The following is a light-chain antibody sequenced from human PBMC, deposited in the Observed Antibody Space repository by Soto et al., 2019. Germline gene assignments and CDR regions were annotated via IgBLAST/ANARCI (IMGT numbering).Light chain of an antibody. CDR1: QSVSSTY. J-gene: IGKJ1*01. V-gene: IGKV3-20*01. CDR3: QQYNNWPRT. Sequence: EIVLTQSPGTLSLSPGERATLSCRASQSVSSTYLAWYQQKPGQAPRLLIYGASSRAPGIPDRFSGSGSGTDFTLTISRLEPEDFAVYYCQQYNNWPRTFGQGTKVEIK. CDR2: GAS.